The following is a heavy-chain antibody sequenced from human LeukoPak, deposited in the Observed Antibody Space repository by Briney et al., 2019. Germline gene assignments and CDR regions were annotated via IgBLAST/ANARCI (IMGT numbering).Heavy chain of an antibody. V-gene: IGHV4-39*07. D-gene: IGHD2-2*02. J-gene: IGHJ2*01. Sequence: PSETLSLTCTVSSGSISGSDYYWCWIRQPPGKGLEWIGSINYSGNTYYDSSLKSRVTISVDTSKNQFSLKLSSVTAADTAVYYCAREQTNIVVVPAAIQRTVHLAYFDLWGRGTLVTVSS. CDR3: AREQTNIVVVPAAIQRTVHLAYFDL. CDR2: INYSGNT. CDR1: SGSISGSDYY.